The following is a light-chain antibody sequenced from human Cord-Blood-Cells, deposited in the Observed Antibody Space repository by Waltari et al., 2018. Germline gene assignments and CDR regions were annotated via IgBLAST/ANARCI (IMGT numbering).Light chain of an antibody. J-gene: IGLJ2*01. Sequence: QSALTQPASVSGSPGPSITLSCTGTSSDVGSYNLFSWFQQHPGKPPKLMIYEVSKRPSGVSNRFSGSKSGNTASLTISGLQAEDEADYYCCSYAGSSTYVVFGGGTKLTVL. CDR3: CSYAGSSTYVV. V-gene: IGLV2-23*02. CDR2: EVS. CDR1: SSDVGSYNL.